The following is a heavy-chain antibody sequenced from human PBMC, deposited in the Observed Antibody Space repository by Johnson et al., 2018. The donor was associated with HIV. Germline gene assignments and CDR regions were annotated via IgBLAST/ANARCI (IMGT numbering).Heavy chain of an antibody. CDR1: GFTFSSYA. CDR2: FYRNGGSA. V-gene: IGHV3-23*05. J-gene: IGHJ3*02. Sequence: VQLVESGGGLVQPGGSLRLSCAASGFTFSSYAMSWVRQAPGKGLEWVSGFYRNGGSAGYGDSVKGRFTISRDNSKNTLYLQMNGLRAEDTALYYCAKEDGTARAFDIWGQGTMVTVSS. CDR3: AKEDGTARAFDI. D-gene: IGHD6-6*01.